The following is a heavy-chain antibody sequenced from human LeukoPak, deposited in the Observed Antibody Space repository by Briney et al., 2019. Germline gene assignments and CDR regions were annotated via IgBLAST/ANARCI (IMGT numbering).Heavy chain of an antibody. CDR2: IYTSGST. D-gene: IGHD3-10*01. V-gene: IGHV4-61*02. CDR3: ARGYRESPLTLSS. J-gene: IGHJ4*02. CDR1: GGSISSGSCY. Sequence: PSETLSLTCTVSGGSISSGSCYWSWIRQPAGKGLEWIGRIYTSGSTNYNPSLKSRVTISVDTSKNQFSLKLSSVTAADTAVYYCARGYRESPLTLSSWGQGTLVTVSS.